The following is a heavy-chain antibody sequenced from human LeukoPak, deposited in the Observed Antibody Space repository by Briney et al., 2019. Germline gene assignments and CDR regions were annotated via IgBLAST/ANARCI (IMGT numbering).Heavy chain of an antibody. J-gene: IGHJ4*02. CDR1: GFTFSSYS. CDR3: ARAIRAPVGYDY. D-gene: IGHD1-26*01. V-gene: IGHV3-21*01. Sequence: PGGSLRLSCAASGFTFSSYSMNWVRQAPGKGLEWVSSISSSSSYIYYADSVKGRFTISRDNAKNSLYLQMNSLRAEDTAVYYCARAIRAPVGYDYWGQGTLVTVSS. CDR2: ISSSSSYI.